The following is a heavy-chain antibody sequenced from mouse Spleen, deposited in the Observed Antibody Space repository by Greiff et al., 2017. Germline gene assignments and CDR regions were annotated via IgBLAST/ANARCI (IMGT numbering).Heavy chain of an antibody. Sequence: EVKLEESGGGLVQPGGSLRLSCATSGFTFTDYYMSWVRQPPGTALEWLGFIRNKANGYTTEYSASVKGRFTISRDNSQSILYLQMNTLRAEDSATYYCARDVEFITTAPYFDYWGQGTTLTVSS. CDR3: ARDVEFITTAPYFDY. CDR1: GFTFTDYY. J-gene: IGHJ2*01. CDR2: IRNKANGYTT. D-gene: IGHD1-2*01. V-gene: IGHV7-3*02.